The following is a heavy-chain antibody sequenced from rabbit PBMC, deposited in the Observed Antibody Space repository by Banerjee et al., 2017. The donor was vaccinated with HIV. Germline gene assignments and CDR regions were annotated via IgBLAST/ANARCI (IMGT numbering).Heavy chain of an antibody. Sequence: QSLEESGGDLVKPGASLTLTCKASGFTLSNYWICWVRQAPGKGLEWIACIYTGDGNTHYASWAKGRFTISKTSSTVDLKMTSLTVADTATYFCARDPAGREDFNLWGPGTLVTVS. CDR1: GFTLSNYW. CDR3: ARDPAGREDFNL. D-gene: IGHD4-2*01. V-gene: IGHV1S40*01. CDR2: IYTGDGNT. J-gene: IGHJ4*01.